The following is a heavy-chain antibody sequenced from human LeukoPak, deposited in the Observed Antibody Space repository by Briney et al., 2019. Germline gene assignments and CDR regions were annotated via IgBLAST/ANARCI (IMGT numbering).Heavy chain of an antibody. J-gene: IGHJ4*02. CDR2: IYTSGST. V-gene: IGHV4-4*07. CDR1: GGSISSYY. Sequence: PSETLSLTCTVSGGSISSYYWSWIRQPAGKGLEWIGRIYTSGSTNYNPSLKSRVTMSVDTSKNQFSLKLSSVTAADTAVYYCARVAKASGSHFNFDYWGQGTLVTVSS. D-gene: IGHD1-26*01. CDR3: ARVAKASGSHFNFDY.